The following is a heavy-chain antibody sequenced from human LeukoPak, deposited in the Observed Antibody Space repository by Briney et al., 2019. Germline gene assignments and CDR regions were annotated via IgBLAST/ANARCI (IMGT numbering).Heavy chain of an antibody. CDR3: AKDESGYCSSTSCYKWFDP. Sequence: GGSLRLSCAASGFTFSSYAMSWVRQAPGKGLEWVSTISGSGGNTYYADSVKGRFTISRDNSKNTMYLQMNSLRAEDTSVYYCAKDESGYCSSTSCYKWFDPWGQGTLVTVSS. J-gene: IGHJ5*02. CDR2: ISGSGGNT. D-gene: IGHD2-2*02. CDR1: GFTFSSYA. V-gene: IGHV3-23*01.